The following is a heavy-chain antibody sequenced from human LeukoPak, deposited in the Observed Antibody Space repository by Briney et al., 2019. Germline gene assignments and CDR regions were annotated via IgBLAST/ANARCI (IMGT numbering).Heavy chain of an antibody. D-gene: IGHD3-3*01. J-gene: IGHJ4*02. V-gene: IGHV3-7*01. Sequence: GGSLRLSCAASGFTFSSYWMSWVRQAPGKGLEWVANIKQDGSEKYYVDAAKGRFIISRDNAKNSLYLQMNSLRAEDTAVYYCARVPPDFWGGYYTLEGFDYWGQGTLVTVSS. CDR2: IKQDGSEK. CDR1: GFTFSSYW. CDR3: ARVPPDFWGGYYTLEGFDY.